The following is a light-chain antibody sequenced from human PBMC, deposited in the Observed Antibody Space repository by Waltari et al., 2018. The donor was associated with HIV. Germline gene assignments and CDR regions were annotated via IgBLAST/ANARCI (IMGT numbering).Light chain of an antibody. Sequence: ELVLTQSPGTLCLSPGERATLSCRASQSVSSNFLAWYQQKPGQPPRLLIYGASTRATGIPDRFRGSGSGTDFTLTITGMEPEDVAVYYCQQYGSSPTWTFGQGTKVEVK. CDR3: QQYGSSPTWT. V-gene: IGKV3-20*01. CDR1: QSVSSNF. J-gene: IGKJ1*01. CDR2: GAS.